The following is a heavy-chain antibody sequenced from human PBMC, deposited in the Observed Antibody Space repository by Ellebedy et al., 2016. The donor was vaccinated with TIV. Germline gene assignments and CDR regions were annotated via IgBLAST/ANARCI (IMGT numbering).Heavy chain of an antibody. J-gene: IGHJ3*02. Sequence: SETLSLTXTVSGGSISSYYWSWIRQPPGKGLEWIGYIYYSGSTNYNPSLKSRVTISVDTSKNQFSLKLSSVTAADTAVYYCAREVVTADYDAFDIWGQGTMVTVSS. V-gene: IGHV4-59*01. D-gene: IGHD2-21*02. CDR2: IYYSGST. CDR3: AREVVTADYDAFDI. CDR1: GGSISSYY.